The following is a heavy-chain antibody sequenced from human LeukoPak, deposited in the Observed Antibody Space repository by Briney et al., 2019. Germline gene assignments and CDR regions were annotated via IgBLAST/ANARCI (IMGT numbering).Heavy chain of an antibody. CDR1: GYSISSGYY. J-gene: IGHJ6*03. Sequence: SETLSLTCTVSGYSISSGYYWGWIRQPPGKGLEWIGSIYHTGSTHYNPSLKSRVTISVDTSKNQFSLRLSSVSAADTAVYYCARVRTTGTLSYYYMDVWGKGTTVTVSS. D-gene: IGHD1-1*01. CDR2: IYHTGST. V-gene: IGHV4-38-2*02. CDR3: ARVRTTGTLSYYYMDV.